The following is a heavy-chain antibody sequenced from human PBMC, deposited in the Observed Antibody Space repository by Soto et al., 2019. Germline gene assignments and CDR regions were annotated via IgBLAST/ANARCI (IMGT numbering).Heavy chain of an antibody. Sequence: SETLSLTCTVSGGSISSSSYYWGWIRQPPGKGLEWIGSIYYSGSTYYNPSLKSRVTISVDTSKNQFSLKLSSVTAADTAVYYCARQDTVVVVAATRMGVDYWGQGTLVTVSS. CDR2: IYYSGST. J-gene: IGHJ4*02. CDR3: ARQDTVVVVAATRMGVDY. V-gene: IGHV4-39*01. D-gene: IGHD2-15*01. CDR1: GGSISSSSYY.